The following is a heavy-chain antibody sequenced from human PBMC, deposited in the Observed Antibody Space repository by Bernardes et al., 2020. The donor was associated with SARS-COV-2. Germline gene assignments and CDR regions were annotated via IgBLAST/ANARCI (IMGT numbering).Heavy chain of an antibody. V-gene: IGHV4-39*01. D-gene: IGHD3-3*01. CDR2: IYYSGST. J-gene: IGHJ4*02. CDR1: GGSISSSSYY. CDR3: ARIHRITIFGVVTDY. Sequence: SETLSLTCTVSGGSISSSSYYWGWIRQPPGKGLEWIGSIYYSGSTYYNPSLKSRVTISVDTSKNQFSLKLSSVTAADTAVYYCARIHRITIFGVVTDYWGQGTLVTVSS.